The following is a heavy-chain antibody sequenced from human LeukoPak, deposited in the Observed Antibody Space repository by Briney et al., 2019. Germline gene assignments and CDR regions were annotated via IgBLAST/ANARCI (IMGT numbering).Heavy chain of an antibody. Sequence: SETLSLTCAVYGGSFSGYYWSWIRQPPGKGLEWIGEINHSGSTNYNPSLKSRVTISVDTSKNQFSLKLSSVTAADTAVYYCARGPSGAAAAETGVDYWGQGTLVTVSS. CDR1: GGSFSGYY. CDR3: ARGPSGAAAAETGVDY. V-gene: IGHV4-34*01. J-gene: IGHJ4*02. CDR2: INHSGST. D-gene: IGHD6-13*01.